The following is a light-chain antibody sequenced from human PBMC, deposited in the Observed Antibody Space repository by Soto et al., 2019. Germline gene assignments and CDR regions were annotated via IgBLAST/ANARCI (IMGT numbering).Light chain of an antibody. CDR2: EVS. CDR1: SSDVGGYNY. V-gene: IGLV2-14*01. Sequence: QSALTQPASVSGSPGQSITLSCTGTSSDVGGYNYVSWYQQHPGKAPKLMIYEVSNRPSGVSNRFSGSKSGNTASLTISGLQAEDDADYYCSSYTSSSTPYVFGTGTKLTVL. CDR3: SSYTSSSTPYV. J-gene: IGLJ1*01.